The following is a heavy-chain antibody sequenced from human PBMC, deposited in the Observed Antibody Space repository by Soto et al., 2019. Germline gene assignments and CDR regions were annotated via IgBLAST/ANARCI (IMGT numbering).Heavy chain of an antibody. J-gene: IGHJ4*02. CDR1: GGSISSYY. Sequence: SETLSLTCTVSGGSISSYYWSWIRQPPGKGLEWIGYIYYSGSTNYNPSLKSRVTISVDTSKNQFSLKLSSVTAADTAVYYCARVNVGYSNYDDYFDYWGQGTLVTVFS. CDR3: ARVNVGYSNYDDYFDY. D-gene: IGHD4-4*01. CDR2: IYYSGST. V-gene: IGHV4-59*01.